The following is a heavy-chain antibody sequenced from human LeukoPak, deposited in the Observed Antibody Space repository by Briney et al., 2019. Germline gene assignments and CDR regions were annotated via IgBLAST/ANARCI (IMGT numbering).Heavy chain of an antibody. CDR1: GFTFDDYD. D-gene: IGHD5-18*01. J-gene: IGHJ6*03. CDR2: INWNGRIT. Sequence: RTGGSLRLSCAASGFTFDDYDMNWVRQVPGRGLEWVSGINWNGRITEYADSVKDRFTISRQNTKNSLYLYMNNLGGEDTALYFCARGSVQPWLRDTYYYMDVWGKGTTVTVSS. CDR3: ARGSVQPWLRDTYYYMDV. V-gene: IGHV3-20*04.